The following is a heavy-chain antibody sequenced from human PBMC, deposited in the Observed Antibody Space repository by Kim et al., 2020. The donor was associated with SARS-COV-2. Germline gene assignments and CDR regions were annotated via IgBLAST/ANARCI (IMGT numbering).Heavy chain of an antibody. Sequence: ASVKVSCKVSGYTLTELSMHWVRQAPGKGLEGMGGFYPEDGETIYAQKFQGRVTMTEDTSTDTAYMELSSLRSEDTAVYYCATGVAVAGRSSDYYYYYGMAFWGPGTTVTVSS. CDR3: ATGVAVAGRSSDYYYYYGMAF. D-gene: IGHD6-19*01. V-gene: IGHV1-24*01. CDR2: FYPEDGET. J-gene: IGHJ6*02. CDR1: GYTLTELS.